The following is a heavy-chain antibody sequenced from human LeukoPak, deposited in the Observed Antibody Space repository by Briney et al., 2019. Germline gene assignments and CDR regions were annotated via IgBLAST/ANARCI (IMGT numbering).Heavy chain of an antibody. J-gene: IGHJ3*02. D-gene: IGHD4-23*01. V-gene: IGHV3-7*03. CDR1: GFTFIRSW. CDR2: IKQDGSEK. Sequence: PGGSLRLSCAASGFTFIRSWMHWVRQAPGKGLEWVANIKQDGSEKYYVDSVKGRFTISRDNAKDLLYLQMNSLRAEDTAVYYCAREGDYGGMGAFDIWGQGTMVTVSS. CDR3: AREGDYGGMGAFDI.